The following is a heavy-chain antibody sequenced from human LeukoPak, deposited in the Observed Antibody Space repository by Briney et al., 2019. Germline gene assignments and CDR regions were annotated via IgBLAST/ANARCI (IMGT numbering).Heavy chain of an antibody. CDR2: LSYDGSNE. CDR3: ARPYYVAANYYFDY. Sequence: GGSLRLSCAASGFPFSSYGMHWVRQAPGKGLEWVAVLSYDGSNEYYADSVKGRFTISRDNSKNTLYLQMNSLRVEDTAVYYCARPYYVAANYYFDYWGQGTLVTVSS. J-gene: IGHJ4*02. V-gene: IGHV3-30*03. D-gene: IGHD1-26*01. CDR1: GFPFSSYG.